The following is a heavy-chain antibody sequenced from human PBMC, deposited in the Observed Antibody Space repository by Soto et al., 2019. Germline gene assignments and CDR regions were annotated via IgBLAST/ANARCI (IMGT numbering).Heavy chain of an antibody. J-gene: IGHJ5*02. CDR2: IYYSGST. CDR1: GGSISSGGYY. CDR3: ARGATTVKQFNWFDP. D-gene: IGHD4-17*01. Sequence: SETLSLTCTVSGGSISSGGYYWSWIRQHPGKGLEWIGYIYYSGSTYYNPPLKSRVTISVDTSKNQFSLKLSSVTAADTAVYYCARGATTVKQFNWFDPWGQGTLVTVSS. V-gene: IGHV4-31*03.